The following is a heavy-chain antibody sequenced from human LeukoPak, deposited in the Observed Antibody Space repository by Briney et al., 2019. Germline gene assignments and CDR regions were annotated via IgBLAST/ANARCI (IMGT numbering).Heavy chain of an antibody. CDR3: ARDRVVVVTASFDY. V-gene: IGHV3-20*04. D-gene: IGHD2-21*02. Sequence: GGSLRLSCAASGFTFDDYGMSWVPQAPGKGREWVSGINWNGGSTGYADSVKGRFTISRDNAKNSLYLQMNSLRDEDTALYYCARDRVVVVTASFDYWGQGTLVTVSS. CDR2: INWNGGST. J-gene: IGHJ4*02. CDR1: GFTFDDYG.